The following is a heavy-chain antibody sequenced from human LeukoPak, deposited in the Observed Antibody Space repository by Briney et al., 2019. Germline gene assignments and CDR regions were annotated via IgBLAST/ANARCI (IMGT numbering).Heavy chain of an antibody. J-gene: IGHJ4*02. CDR1: GFTFDDYA. D-gene: IGHD3-22*01. CDR2: ISWNSGSI. V-gene: IGHV3-9*01. Sequence: GGSLRLSCAASGFTFDDYAMHWVRQAPGKGLEWVSGISWNSGSIGYADSVKGRFTISRDNAKNSLYLQMSSLRAEDTALYYCAKGKYDSSGLFDYWGQGTLVTVSS. CDR3: AKGKYDSSGLFDY.